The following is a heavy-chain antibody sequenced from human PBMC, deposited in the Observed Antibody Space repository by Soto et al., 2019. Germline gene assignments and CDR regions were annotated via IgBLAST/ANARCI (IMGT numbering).Heavy chain of an antibody. CDR3: AKDRSSSWSLDY. Sequence: HPGGSLRLSCAASGFTFRNYGMHWVRQAPGKGLEWVAVISDNGRDKSHADTVNGRFTISRDDSKNTLYLQMNSLRVEDTAVYYCAKDRSSSWSLDYWGQGT. J-gene: IGHJ4*02. V-gene: IGHV3-30*18. CDR2: ISDNGRDK. CDR1: GFTFRNYG. D-gene: IGHD6-13*01.